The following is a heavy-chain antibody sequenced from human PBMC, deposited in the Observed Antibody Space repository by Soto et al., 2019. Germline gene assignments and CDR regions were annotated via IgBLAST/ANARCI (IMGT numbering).Heavy chain of an antibody. CDR3: AKHIHSAGNHLGADY. V-gene: IGHV3-30*18. J-gene: IGHJ4*02. D-gene: IGHD1-26*01. CDR1: GFTFSSYG. Sequence: QVQVVESGGGVGHSGRSLRLSCAASGFTFSSYGMHWVRKAPGKGLEWVAVISNDGNDKYYIDSVKGRFTISRDNSKNTRYLQMNTLSTEDTALYYCAKHIHSAGNHLGADYWGQGTLVTVSS. CDR2: ISNDGNDK.